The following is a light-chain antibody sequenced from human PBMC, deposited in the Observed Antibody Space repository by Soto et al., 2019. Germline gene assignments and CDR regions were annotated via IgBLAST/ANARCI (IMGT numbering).Light chain of an antibody. CDR2: EVS. CDR3: TSYAGDTSLGV. V-gene: IGLV2-8*01. Sequence: QSVLTQPPSASGSPGQSVTISCTGTSSDVGGYNYVSWYQQHPGKAPKLMIYEVSKRPSGVPDRFSGSKSGNTASLTVSGLQAEDEADYYCTSYAGDTSLGVLGGGTKLPVL. J-gene: IGLJ3*02. CDR1: SSDVGGYNY.